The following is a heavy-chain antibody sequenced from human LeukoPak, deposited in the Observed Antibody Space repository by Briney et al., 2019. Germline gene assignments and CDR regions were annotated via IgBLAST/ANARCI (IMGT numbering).Heavy chain of an antibody. CDR3: AKGGHLDY. CDR1: GFAFSSFW. CDR2: INEAGSGK. Sequence: GGSLRLSCTVSGFAFSSFWMSWVRQAPGQGLEWVANINEAGSGKYYVDSVKGRFTISRDNAKNSLYLQMNSLRAEDTAVYYCAKGGHLDYWGQGTLVTVSS. V-gene: IGHV3-7*01. J-gene: IGHJ4*02.